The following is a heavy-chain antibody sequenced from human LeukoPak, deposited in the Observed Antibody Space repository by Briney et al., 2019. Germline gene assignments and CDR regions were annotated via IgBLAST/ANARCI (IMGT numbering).Heavy chain of an antibody. CDR1: GGSISSYY. CDR3: ARDSPFDP. V-gene: IGHV4-59*01. CDR2: IYYSGST. Sequence: SETLSLTCTVSGGSISSYYWSWIRQPPGKGLEWIGYIYYSGSTNYNPSLKSRVTISVDTSKNQFSLKLSSVTAADTAVYYCARDSPFDPWGQGTLVTVSS. J-gene: IGHJ5*02.